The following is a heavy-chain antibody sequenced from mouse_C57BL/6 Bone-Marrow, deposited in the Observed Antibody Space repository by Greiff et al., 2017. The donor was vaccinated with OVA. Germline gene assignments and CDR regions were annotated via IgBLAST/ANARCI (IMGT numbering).Heavy chain of an antibody. CDR2: ISSGGSYT. Sequence: VQLKESGGDLVKPGGSLKLSCAASGFTFSSYGMSWVRQTPDKRLEWVATISSGGSYTYYPDSVKGRFTISRDNAKNTLYLQMSSLKSEDTAMYYCARHGGSRRFAYWGQGTLVTVSA. J-gene: IGHJ3*01. CDR1: GFTFSSYG. CDR3: ARHGGSRRFAY. V-gene: IGHV5-6*01.